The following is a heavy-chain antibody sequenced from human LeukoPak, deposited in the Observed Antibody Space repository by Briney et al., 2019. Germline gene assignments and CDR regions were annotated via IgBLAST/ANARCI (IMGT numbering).Heavy chain of an antibody. Sequence: GGSLRLSCAPSGFIFSRYTIHWVPQAPGKGLEGVAVISSDGSNKHYAHPVKGRFTISRDNSKHTLYLQMNSLRVEDTAVYYCARDCCGEWYYFDSWGQGTLVTVSS. D-gene: IGHD3-10*01. V-gene: IGHV3-30-3*01. CDR1: GFIFSRYT. CDR3: ARDCCGEWYYFDS. CDR2: ISSDGSNK. J-gene: IGHJ4*02.